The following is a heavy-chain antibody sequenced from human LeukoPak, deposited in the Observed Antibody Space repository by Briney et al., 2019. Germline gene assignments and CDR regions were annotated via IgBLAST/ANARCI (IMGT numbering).Heavy chain of an antibody. CDR3: ARQREYYDILTGFYYFDY. CDR2: IFHSGST. Sequence: SETLSLTCTVSGYSISSGYYWGWIRQPPGKGLEWIGSIFHSGSTYYNPSLKSRVTISVDTSKNQFSLKLTSVTAADTAVYYCARQREYYDILTGFYYFDYWGQGTLVTVSS. CDR1: GYSISSGYY. D-gene: IGHD3-9*01. V-gene: IGHV4-38-2*02. J-gene: IGHJ4*02.